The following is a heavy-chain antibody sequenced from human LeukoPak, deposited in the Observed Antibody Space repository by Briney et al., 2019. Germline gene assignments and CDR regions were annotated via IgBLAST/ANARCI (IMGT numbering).Heavy chain of an antibody. V-gene: IGHV4-34*01. D-gene: IGHD2-2*01. CDR2: IYYSGST. CDR3: ARQNIVVVPAAPLFDY. Sequence: SETLSLTCAVYGGPFSGYYWSWIRQPPGKGLEWIGSIYYSGSTYYNPSLKSRVTISVDTSKNQFSLKLSSVTAADTAVYYCARQNIVVVPAAPLFDYWGQGTLVTVSS. J-gene: IGHJ4*02. CDR1: GGPFSGYY.